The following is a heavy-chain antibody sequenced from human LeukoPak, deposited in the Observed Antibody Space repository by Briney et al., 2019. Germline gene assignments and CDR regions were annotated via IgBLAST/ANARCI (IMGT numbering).Heavy chain of an antibody. D-gene: IGHD4-17*01. J-gene: IGHJ6*02. CDR3: TRDPGDYYYYYGMDV. CDR2: IRSKAYGGTT. CDR1: GFTFGDYA. V-gene: IGHV3-49*03. Sequence: GRSPRLSCTASGFTFGDYAMSWFRQAPGKGLEWVGFIRSKAYGGTTEYAASVKGRFTISRDDSKSIAYLQMNSLKTEDTAVYYCTRDPGDYYYYYGMDVWGQGTTVTVSS.